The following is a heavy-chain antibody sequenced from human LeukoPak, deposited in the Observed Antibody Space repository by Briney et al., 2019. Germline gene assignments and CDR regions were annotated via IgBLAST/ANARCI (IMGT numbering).Heavy chain of an antibody. V-gene: IGHV5-51*01. CDR2: IYPGDSET. Sequence: GESLKISCKGSGYSFTSYWIGWVRQMPGKGLEWVGLIYPGDSETRYSPSFQGQVTISADKSISTAYLQWSGLKASDTAMYYCARPSGTEMVTYWYFDLWGRGTLVTVSS. D-gene: IGHD5-24*01. CDR1: GYSFTSYW. CDR3: ARPSGTEMVTYWYFDL. J-gene: IGHJ2*01.